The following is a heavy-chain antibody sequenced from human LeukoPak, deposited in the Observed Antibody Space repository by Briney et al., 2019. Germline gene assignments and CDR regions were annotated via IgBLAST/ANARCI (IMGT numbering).Heavy chain of an antibody. V-gene: IGHV4-30-4*08. D-gene: IGHD3-9*01. CDR1: GDSISSRDYY. Sequence: SETLSLTCSVSGDSISSRDYYWSWIRQPPGKGLEWIEYIYYSGSTSYNPSLKSRVTISVDTSKNQFSLRLSSVTAADTAVYCCARGFDGHNAFDIWGQGTMVTVSS. J-gene: IGHJ3*02. CDR2: IYYSGST. CDR3: ARGFDGHNAFDI.